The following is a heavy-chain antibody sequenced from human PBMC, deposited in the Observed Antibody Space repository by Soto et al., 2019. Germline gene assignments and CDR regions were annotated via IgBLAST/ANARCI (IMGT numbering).Heavy chain of an antibody. CDR1: EFTFSSYE. CDR3: VRFGGAAAGPGDY. J-gene: IGHJ4*02. CDR2: ISSSGTTI. Sequence: PGGSLRLSCVASEFTFSSYEMNWVRQAPGKGLEWVSYISSSGTTIYYTDSVKGRFTISRDNAKKSLYLQMNSLRAEDTAVYYCVRFGGAAAGPGDYWGQGTRVSGSS. V-gene: IGHV3-48*03. D-gene: IGHD6-13*01.